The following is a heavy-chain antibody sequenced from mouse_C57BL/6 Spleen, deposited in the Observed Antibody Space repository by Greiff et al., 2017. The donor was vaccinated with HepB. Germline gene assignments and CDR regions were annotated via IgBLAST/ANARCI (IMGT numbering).Heavy chain of an antibody. CDR3: TTAGSWFAY. D-gene: IGHD4-1*01. CDR1: GFNIKDDY. V-gene: IGHV14-4*01. CDR2: IDPENGDT. Sequence: VQLQQSGAELVRPGASVKLSCTASGFNIKDDYMHWVKQRPEQGLEWIGWIDPENGDTEYASKFQGKATIPADTSSNTAYLQLSSLTSEDTAVYYCTTAGSWFAYWGQGTLVTVSA. J-gene: IGHJ3*01.